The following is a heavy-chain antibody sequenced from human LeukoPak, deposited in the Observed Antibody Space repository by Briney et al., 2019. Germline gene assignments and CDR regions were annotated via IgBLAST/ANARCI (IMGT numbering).Heavy chain of an antibody. J-gene: IGHJ4*02. D-gene: IGHD4-17*01. V-gene: IGHV3-48*02. Sequence: GGSLRLSCAAFGFTFSSYPMNWVSQAPGKGLEWVSNVRPGDSARFYADSVRGRFTISRDDAKNSLYLQMNSLRDEDTAVYYCATDSHYAFDFWGLGTLVTVSS. CDR2: VRPGDSAR. CDR1: GFTFSSYP. CDR3: ATDSHYAFDF.